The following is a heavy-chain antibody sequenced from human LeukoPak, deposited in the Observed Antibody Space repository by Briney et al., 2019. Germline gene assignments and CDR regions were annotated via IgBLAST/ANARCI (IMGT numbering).Heavy chain of an antibody. J-gene: IGHJ6*03. CDR1: GGTFSSYA. CDR2: INPNSGGT. Sequence: ASVKVSCKASGGTFSSYAISWVRQAPGQGLEWMGWINPNSGGTNYAQKLQGRVTMTTDTSTSTAYMELRSLRSDDTAVYYCARLNTVTSLYYYYMDVWGKGTTVTVSS. CDR3: ARLNTVTSLYYYYMDV. V-gene: IGHV1-18*01. D-gene: IGHD4-17*01.